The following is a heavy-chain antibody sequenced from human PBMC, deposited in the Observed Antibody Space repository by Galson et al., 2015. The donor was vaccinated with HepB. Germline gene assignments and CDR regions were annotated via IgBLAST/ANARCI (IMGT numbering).Heavy chain of an antibody. V-gene: IGHV3-53*01. CDR3: AREGDYVWGTPLVDY. D-gene: IGHD3-16*01. Sequence: SLRLSCAASGFTVSSNYMSWVRQAPGKGLEWVSVIYSGGSTYYADSVKGRFTISRDNSKNTLYLQMNSLRAEDTAVYYCAREGDYVWGTPLVDYWGQGTLVTVSS. CDR2: IYSGGST. CDR1: GFTVSSNY. J-gene: IGHJ4*02.